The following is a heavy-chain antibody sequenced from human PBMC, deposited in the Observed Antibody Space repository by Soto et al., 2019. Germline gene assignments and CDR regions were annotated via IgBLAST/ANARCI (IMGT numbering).Heavy chain of an antibody. CDR2: INLNSGNR. Sequence: QVQLVQSGAEVKKPGASVKVSCKASGYTFTSYDINWVRQATGQGLEWMGWINLNSGNRVYAQKFQDRVTMTRNTSISTAYMELSSLRSEDTAVYYCARERNMYGMDVWGQGTTVTVSS. V-gene: IGHV1-8*01. CDR1: GYTFTSYD. D-gene: IGHD1-1*01. J-gene: IGHJ6*02. CDR3: ARERNMYGMDV.